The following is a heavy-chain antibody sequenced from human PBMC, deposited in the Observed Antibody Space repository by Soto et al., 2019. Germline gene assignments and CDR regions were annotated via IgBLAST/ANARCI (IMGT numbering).Heavy chain of an antibody. CDR3: AISAGGYYDTLPPEDYYYYYGMDV. Sequence: ASVKVSCKASGYTFTGYYMHWVRQAPGQGLEWMGWINPNSGGTNYAQKFQGRVTMTRDTSISTAYMELSRLRSDDTAVYYCAISAGGYYDTLPPEDYYYYYGMDVWGQGTTVTVSS. J-gene: IGHJ6*02. CDR2: INPNSGGT. D-gene: IGHD3-9*01. CDR1: GYTFTGYY. V-gene: IGHV1-2*02.